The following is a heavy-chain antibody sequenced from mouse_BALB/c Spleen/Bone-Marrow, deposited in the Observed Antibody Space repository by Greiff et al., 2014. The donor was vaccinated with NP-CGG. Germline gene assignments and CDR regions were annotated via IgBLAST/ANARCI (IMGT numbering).Heavy chain of an antibody. CDR3: ARGNGYHFDY. V-gene: IGHV3-8*02. CDR2: ISYSGNA. Sequence: DVKLQESGPSLVKPSQTLSLTCSVTGDSITSSYWNWIRKFPGNKLEYMGYISYSGNAYYNPSLESRISLTRDTSKNQYYLQLNSVTTEDTATYFCARGNGYHFDYWGQGTTLTVSS. J-gene: IGHJ2*01. CDR1: GDSITSSY. D-gene: IGHD1-2*01.